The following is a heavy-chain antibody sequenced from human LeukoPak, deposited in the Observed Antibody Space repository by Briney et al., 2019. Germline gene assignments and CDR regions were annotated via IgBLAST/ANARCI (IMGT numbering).Heavy chain of an antibody. V-gene: IGHV4-59*01. D-gene: IGHD6-13*01. CDR2: IYYSGTT. CDR3: ASGFTSTWYLVLAY. Sequence: SETLSPPRTVSGGSLRRFYWDLVREPPGEGLGGIGYIYYSGTTNYNPSLKSRVSMSVDTSKNQFSLKLSSVTAADTAVYYCASGFTSTWYLVLAYWGQGTPVTVSS. CDR1: GGSLRRFY. J-gene: IGHJ4*02.